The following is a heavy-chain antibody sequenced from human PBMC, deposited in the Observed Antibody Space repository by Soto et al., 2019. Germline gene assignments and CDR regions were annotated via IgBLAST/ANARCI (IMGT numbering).Heavy chain of an antibody. CDR1: GGTFSSYA. V-gene: IGHV1-69*13. J-gene: IGHJ6*02. CDR2: IIPIFGTA. CDR3: AREDSGYDENDYYYYGMDV. D-gene: IGHD5-12*01. Sequence: SVKVSCKASGGTFSSYAISWVRQAPGQGLEWMGGIIPIFGTANYAQKFQGRVTITADESTSTAYMELSSLRSEDTAVYYCAREDSGYDENDYYYYGMDVWGQGTTVTVSS.